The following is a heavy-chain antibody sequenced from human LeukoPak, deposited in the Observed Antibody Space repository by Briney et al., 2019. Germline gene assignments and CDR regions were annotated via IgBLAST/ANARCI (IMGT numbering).Heavy chain of an antibody. CDR3: ARSSRVNYGSGSYYNNWFDP. D-gene: IGHD3-10*01. J-gene: IGHJ5*02. Sequence: SETLSLTCGGYGGSVSDYYWTWIRQPPGKGLEWIGEIDHSGSTNYNPSLKSRVTISVDTSKKQFFLRLSSVTAAVTAVYYCARSSRVNYGSGSYYNNWFDPWGQGTLVTVSS. V-gene: IGHV4-34*01. CDR2: IDHSGST. CDR1: GGSVSDYY.